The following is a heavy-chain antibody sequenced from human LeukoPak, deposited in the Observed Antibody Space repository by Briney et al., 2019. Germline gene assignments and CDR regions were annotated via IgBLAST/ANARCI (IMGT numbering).Heavy chain of an antibody. J-gene: IGHJ4*02. D-gene: IGHD3-9*01. CDR1: GYNLTELS. V-gene: IGHV1-24*01. CDR2: FDPGDGAM. Sequence: ASVKVSCKFSGYNLTELSMHWVRPAPGKGLEWMGGFDPGDGAMVYAQRFQGRVTMTEDTSTDTVYMELSSLRAEDTAVYYCAAGGFYDLLPYWGQGTLVTVSS. CDR3: AAGGFYDLLPY.